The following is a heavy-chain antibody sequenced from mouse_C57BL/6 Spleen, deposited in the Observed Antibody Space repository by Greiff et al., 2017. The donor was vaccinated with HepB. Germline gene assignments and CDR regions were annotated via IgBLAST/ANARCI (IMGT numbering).Heavy chain of an antibody. J-gene: IGHJ1*03. D-gene: IGHD1-1*01. Sequence: QVQLQQPGAELVKPGASVKMSCKASGYTFTSYWITWVKQRPGQGLEWIGDIYPGSGSTNYNEKFKSKATLTVDTSSSTAYMQLSSLTSEDSAVYCCASHGSRHWYFDVWGTGTTVTVSS. CDR2: IYPGSGST. CDR3: ASHGSRHWYFDV. V-gene: IGHV1-55*01. CDR1: GYTFTSYW.